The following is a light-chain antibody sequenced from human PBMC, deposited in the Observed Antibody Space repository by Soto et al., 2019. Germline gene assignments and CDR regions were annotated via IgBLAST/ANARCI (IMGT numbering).Light chain of an antibody. J-gene: IGKJ2*01. CDR3: LQHNSYPRT. V-gene: IGKV1-17*01. CDR1: QVIRSD. Sequence: DIQMTQSPSSLSASVGDRVTITCWASQVIRSDLGWYQQKPGKAPKRLIYAASTLQSGVPSRFSGSGSGTEFTLTISSLQPEDFATYYCLQHNSYPRTFGQGTKLEIK. CDR2: AAS.